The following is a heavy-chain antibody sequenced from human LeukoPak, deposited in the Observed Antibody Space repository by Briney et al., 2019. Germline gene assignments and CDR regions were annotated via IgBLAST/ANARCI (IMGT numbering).Heavy chain of an antibody. J-gene: IGHJ2*01. V-gene: IGHV4-39*07. CDR2: INHSGST. CDR1: GGSISSGGYY. D-gene: IGHD4-17*01. CDR3: ARGQTTVTTYGISANRVGPGSYFDL. Sequence: PSETLSLTCTVSGGSISSGGYYWSWIRQPPGKGLEWIGEINHSGSTNYNPSLKSRVTISVDTSKNQFSLKLSSVTAADTAVYYCARGQTTVTTYGISANRVGPGSYFDLWGRGTLVTVSS.